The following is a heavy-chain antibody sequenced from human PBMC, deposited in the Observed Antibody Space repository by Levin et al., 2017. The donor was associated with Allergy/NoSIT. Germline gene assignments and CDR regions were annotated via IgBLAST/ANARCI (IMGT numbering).Heavy chain of an antibody. CDR3: AKGGVGRTYDNWFDP. J-gene: IGHJ5*02. V-gene: IGHV3-23*01. CDR1: GFTFSSYA. D-gene: IGHD1-26*01. Sequence: GGSLRLSCAASGFTFSSYAMSWVRQAPGKGLEWVTAMSGSARSTFYADSVRGRFIISRDNSKNTLYLQMNSLRVEDTAVYYCAKGGVGRTYDNWFDPWGQGTLVTVSS. CDR2: MSGSARST.